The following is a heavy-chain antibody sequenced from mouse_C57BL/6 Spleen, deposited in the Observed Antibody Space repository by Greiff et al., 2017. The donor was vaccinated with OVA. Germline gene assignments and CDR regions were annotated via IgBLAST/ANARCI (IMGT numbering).Heavy chain of an antibody. CDR3: ARSGNWDEDY. CDR1: GYAFSSSW. V-gene: IGHV1-82*01. D-gene: IGHD4-1*01. J-gene: IGHJ2*01. CDR2: IYPGDGDT. Sequence: QVQLQQSGPELVKPGASVKISCKASGYAFSSSWMNWVKQRPGKGLEWIGRIYPGDGDTNYNGKFKGKATLTADKSSSTAYMQLSSLTSEDSAVYFCARSGNWDEDYWGQGTTLTVSS.